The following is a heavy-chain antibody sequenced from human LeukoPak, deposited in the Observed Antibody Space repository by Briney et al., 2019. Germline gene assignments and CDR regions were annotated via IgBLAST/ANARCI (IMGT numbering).Heavy chain of an antibody. CDR1: GGTFSSYA. CDR3: ARGPHWRNWFDP. J-gene: IGHJ5*02. Sequence: SVKVSCKASGGTFSSYAISWVRQAPGQGLEWMGGIIPIFGTANYAQKFQGRVTITTDESTSTAYMELSSLRSEDTAVYYCARGPHWRNWFDPWGKGTLVTVSS. CDR2: IIPIFGTA. V-gene: IGHV1-69*05.